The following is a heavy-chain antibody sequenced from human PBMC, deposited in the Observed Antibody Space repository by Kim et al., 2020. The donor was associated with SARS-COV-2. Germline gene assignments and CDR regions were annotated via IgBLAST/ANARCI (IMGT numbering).Heavy chain of an antibody. D-gene: IGHD6-13*01. CDR1: GFTFGDYA. V-gene: IGHV3-9*01. CDR2: ISWNGGTI. J-gene: IGHJ3*02. Sequence: GGSLRLSCAASGFTFGDYAIHWVRQAPGKGLEWVSGISWNGGTIGYADSVKGRFTISRDNAKNSLYLQMNSLRAGDTALYYCAKVSSTWYIDGFDIWGQGTMVTVSS. CDR3: AKVSSTWYIDGFDI.